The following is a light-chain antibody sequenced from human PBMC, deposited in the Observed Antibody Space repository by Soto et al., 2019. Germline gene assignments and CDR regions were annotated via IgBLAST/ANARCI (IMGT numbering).Light chain of an antibody. V-gene: IGKV1-5*01. CDR1: QSISSW. CDR3: QHYNSYST. CDR2: DAS. J-gene: IGKJ1*01. Sequence: DIQMTQSPSTLSASVGDRVSITCRASQSISSWLAWYQQKPGKAPKLLIYDASSLESGVPSRFSGSGSGTEFTLTISSLQPDDFATYYCQHYNSYSTFGQGTKVDNK.